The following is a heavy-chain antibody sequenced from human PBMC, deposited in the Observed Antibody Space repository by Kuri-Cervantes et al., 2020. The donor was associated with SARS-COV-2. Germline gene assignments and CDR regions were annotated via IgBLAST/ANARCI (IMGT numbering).Heavy chain of an antibody. CDR1: CGSISSSNW. V-gene: IGHV4-4*02. J-gene: IGHJ4*02. CDR3: ARGDRNYFDY. CDR2: VYHRGST. Sequence: SETLSLTCAVSCGSISSSNWWSWGRQPPGKGLAWIGEVYHRGSTNYNPSLKSRVTISVDKSKNQFSLKLTSVTAADTAVYYCARGDRNYFDYWGQGTLITVSS.